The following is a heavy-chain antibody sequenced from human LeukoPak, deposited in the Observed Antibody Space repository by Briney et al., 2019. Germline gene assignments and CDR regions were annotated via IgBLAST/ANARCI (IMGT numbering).Heavy chain of an antibody. J-gene: IGHJ4*02. CDR3: AKDDNGPQDY. V-gene: IGHV3-30*02. CDR2: IHFDGSKK. D-gene: IGHD1-14*01. Sequence: PGGSLRLSCAASGFTFDNYRMHWARQAPGKGLEWVALIHFDGSKKYSADSVKGRFTISRDNSKNTLYLQMNSLRTEDTAVYYCAKDDNGPQDYWGQGILVTVSS. CDR1: GFTFDNYR.